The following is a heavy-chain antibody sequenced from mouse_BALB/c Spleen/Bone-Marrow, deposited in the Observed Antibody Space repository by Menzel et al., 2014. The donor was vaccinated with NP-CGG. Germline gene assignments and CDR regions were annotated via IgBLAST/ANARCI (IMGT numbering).Heavy chain of an antibody. V-gene: IGHV1S56*01. CDR3: AREVGRGGYFDV. J-gene: IGHJ1*01. Sequence: VQLQQSGPELVKPGASVRISCKASGYTFTSYYIHWVKQRPGQGLEWMGWIYPGNVNTKYNEKFRDKATLTADKSSSTAYMQLNSLTSEDSAVYFCAREVGRGGYFDVWGAGTTVTVSS. CDR2: IYPGNVNT. D-gene: IGHD1-1*02. CDR1: GYTFTSYY.